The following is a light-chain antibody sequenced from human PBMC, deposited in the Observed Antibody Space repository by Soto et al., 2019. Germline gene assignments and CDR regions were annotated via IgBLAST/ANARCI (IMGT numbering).Light chain of an antibody. CDR1: QSVSSN. CDR3: QQYNIWPPYT. CDR2: GAS. Sequence: EIEMTQSPATLSVSPGERATLSCRASQSVSSNFAWYQQKPGQAPRLLIYGASTRATGIPARFSGSGSGTEFTLTISSLQSEDFAVYYCQQYNIWPPYTFGQGTKLEIK. V-gene: IGKV3-15*01. J-gene: IGKJ2*01.